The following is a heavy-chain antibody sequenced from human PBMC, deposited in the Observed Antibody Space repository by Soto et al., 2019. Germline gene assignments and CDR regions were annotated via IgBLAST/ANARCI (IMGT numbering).Heavy chain of an antibody. CDR1: GFTFSSYG. J-gene: IGHJ3*02. D-gene: IGHD2-15*01. CDR2: IWYDGSNK. Sequence: QVQLVESGGGVVQPGRSLRLSCAASGFTFSSYGMHWVRQAPGKGLEWVAVIWYDGSNKYNADSVEGRFAISRDNSKNTLYLQMNSLRAGDTAVYYCARESCSGGSCYHDAFDIWGQGTMVTVSS. CDR3: ARESCSGGSCYHDAFDI. V-gene: IGHV3-33*01.